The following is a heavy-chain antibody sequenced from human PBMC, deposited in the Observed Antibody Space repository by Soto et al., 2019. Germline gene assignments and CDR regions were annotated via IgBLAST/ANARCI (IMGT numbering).Heavy chain of an antibody. V-gene: IGHV3-23*01. CDR3: ARELPPDL. CDR1: GFTFSSYA. CDR2: ISGSGGST. J-gene: IGHJ5*02. Sequence: PGGSLRLSCAASGFTFSSYAMSWVRQAPGKGLEWVSAISGSGGSTYYADSVKGRFTISRDISKNILFLQMNNLRAEDSAIYYCARELPPDLWRQGTLVTVSS. D-gene: IGHD1-7*01.